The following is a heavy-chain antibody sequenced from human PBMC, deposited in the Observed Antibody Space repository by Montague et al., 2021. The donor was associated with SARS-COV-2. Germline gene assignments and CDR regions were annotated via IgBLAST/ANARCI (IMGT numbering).Heavy chain of an antibody. Sequence: SDTLSLTCAVSRGSFSNYYWTWIRQSPEKGLEWIGEINQGGAPNXTPSLKSRVTISLDTSKKQISLKLNSVTVADTAVFFCARGRPVQGSFRHFDSISSGALDIWAQGSLVIVSS. CDR2: INQGGAP. V-gene: IGHV4-34*01. D-gene: IGHD3-9*01. CDR1: RGSFSNYY. J-gene: IGHJ3*02. CDR3: ARGRPVQGSFRHFDSISSGALDI.